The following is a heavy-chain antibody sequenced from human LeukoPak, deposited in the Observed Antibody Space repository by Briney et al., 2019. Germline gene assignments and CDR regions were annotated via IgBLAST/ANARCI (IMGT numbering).Heavy chain of an antibody. CDR3: ARDENWGSRVADY. Sequence: SGGSLRLSCAASGFTFSSYSMNWARQAPGKGLEWVSYISSSSSTIYYADSVKGRFTISRDNAKNSLYLQMNSLRAEDTAVYYCARDENWGSRVADYWGQGTLVTVSS. CDR2: ISSSSSTI. V-gene: IGHV3-48*01. J-gene: IGHJ4*02. D-gene: IGHD7-27*01. CDR1: GFTFSSYS.